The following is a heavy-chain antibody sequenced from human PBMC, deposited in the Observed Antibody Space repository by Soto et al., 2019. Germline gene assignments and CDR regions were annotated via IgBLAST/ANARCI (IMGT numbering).Heavy chain of an antibody. CDR2: IIPIFGTA. V-gene: IGHV1-69*13. J-gene: IGHJ5*02. Sequence: SVKVSCTASGGTFSSYAISWVRLAPGQGLEWMGGIIPIFGTANYAQKFQGRVTITADESTSTAYMELSSLRSEDTAVYYCVYCSGGSCYSLGWFDPWGQGTLVTVSS. CDR3: VYCSGGSCYSLGWFDP. D-gene: IGHD2-15*01. CDR1: GGTFSSYA.